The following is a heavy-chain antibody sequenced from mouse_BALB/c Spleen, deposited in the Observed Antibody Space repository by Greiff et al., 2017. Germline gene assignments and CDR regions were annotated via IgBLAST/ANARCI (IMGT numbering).Heavy chain of an antibody. CDR2: IYPGNVNT. D-gene: IGHD2-12*01. CDR3: ARDHTIDYFDY. CDR1: GYTFTSYY. V-gene: IGHV1S56*01. J-gene: IGHJ2*01. Sequence: QVQLQQSGPELVKPGASVRISCKASGYTFTSYYIHWVKQRPGQGLEWIGWIYPGNVNTKYNEKFKGKATLTADKSSSTAYMQLSSLTSEDSAVYFCARDHTIDYFDYWGQGTTLTVSS.